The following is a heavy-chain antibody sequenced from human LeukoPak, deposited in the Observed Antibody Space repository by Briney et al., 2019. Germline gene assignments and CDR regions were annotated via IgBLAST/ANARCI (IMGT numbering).Heavy chain of an antibody. D-gene: IGHD2-15*01. Sequence: GGSLRLSCAASGFTFSDYYMSWIRQAPGKGLEWVSYISSSSSYTNYADSVKGRFTISRDNVKNSLYLQMNSLRAEDTAVYYCARVGVYCSGGSCSDDAFDIWGQGTMVTVSS. J-gene: IGHJ3*02. CDR1: GFTFSDYY. CDR3: ARVGVYCSGGSCSDDAFDI. CDR2: ISSSSSYT. V-gene: IGHV3-11*06.